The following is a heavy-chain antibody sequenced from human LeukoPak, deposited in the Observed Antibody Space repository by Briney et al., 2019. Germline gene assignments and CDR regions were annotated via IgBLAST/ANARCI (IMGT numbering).Heavy chain of an antibody. Sequence: GGSLRPSCAASGFTVSSNYMSWVRQAPGKGLEWVSVIYSGGSTYYADSVKGRFTISRDNSKNTLYLQMNSLRAEDTAVYYCARDLLRSGSCDYWGQGTLVTVSS. CDR3: ARDLLRSGSCDY. CDR1: GFTVSSNY. D-gene: IGHD3-10*01. V-gene: IGHV3-53*01. CDR2: IYSGGST. J-gene: IGHJ4*02.